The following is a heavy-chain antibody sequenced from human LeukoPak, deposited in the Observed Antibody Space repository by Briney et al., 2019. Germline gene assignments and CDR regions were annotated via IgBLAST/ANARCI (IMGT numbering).Heavy chain of an antibody. J-gene: IGHJ6*02. CDR2: IYYSGST. D-gene: IGHD6-13*01. CDR1: GGSISSYY. V-gene: IGHV4-59*01. CDR3: ARDLGIAAESEDKEETYGMDV. Sequence: SETLSLTCTVSGGSISSYYWSWIRQPPGKGLEWIGYIYYSGSTNYNPSLKSRVTISVDTSKNQFSLKLSSVTAADTVVYYCARDLGIAAESEDKEETYGMDVWGQGTTVTVSS.